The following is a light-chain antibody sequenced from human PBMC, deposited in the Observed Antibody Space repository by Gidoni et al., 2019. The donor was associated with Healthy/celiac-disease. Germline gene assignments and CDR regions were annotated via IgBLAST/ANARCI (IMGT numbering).Light chain of an antibody. V-gene: IGKV1-12*01. CDR2: AAS. J-gene: IGKJ3*01. CDR3: QQANSFPFT. CDR1: QGISSW. Sequence: DIQMILSPSSVSASVGDRVTITCRASQGISSWLDWYQQKPGKAPKLLIYAASSLQSGVPSEFCGGRAWTNFSLTISSLQPEDFAAYYCQQANSFPFTFGPGTKVDIK.